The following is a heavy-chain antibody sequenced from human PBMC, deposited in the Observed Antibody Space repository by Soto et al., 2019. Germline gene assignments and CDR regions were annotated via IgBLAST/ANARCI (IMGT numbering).Heavy chain of an antibody. CDR1: GDSISSGDYY. CDR2: IYYSGTT. CDR3: ARVRTILGVGPPENWFDP. V-gene: IGHV4-30-4*01. J-gene: IGHJ5*02. D-gene: IGHD3-3*01. Sequence: PSETLSLTCTVSGDSISSGDYYWSWIRQPPGKGLEWIAYIYYSGTTYYNPSLKSRVTMSVDTSKNLFSLKLSFVTAADTAVYYCARVRTILGVGPPENWFDPWGQGNLVTVPQ.